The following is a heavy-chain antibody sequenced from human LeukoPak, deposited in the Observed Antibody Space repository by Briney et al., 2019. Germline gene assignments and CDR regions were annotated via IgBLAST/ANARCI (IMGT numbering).Heavy chain of an antibody. CDR3: ARGGSSNTPFDF. CDR2: IYYSGST. D-gene: IGHD2-2*01. Sequence: PSETLSLTCTVSGGSISSSSYYWGWIRQPPGKGLEWIGSIYYSGSTYYNPSLKSRVTISVDTSKNQLSLKLSSVTAADTAVYYCARGGSSNTPFDFWGQGTLVPVSS. CDR1: GGSISSSSYY. J-gene: IGHJ4*02. V-gene: IGHV4-39*07.